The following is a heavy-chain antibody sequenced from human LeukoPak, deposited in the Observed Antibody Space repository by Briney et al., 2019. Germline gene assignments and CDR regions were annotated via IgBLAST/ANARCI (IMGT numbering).Heavy chain of an antibody. Sequence: GGSLRLSCAASGFTFNGYNMNWVRQAPGKGLEWTSYITSSSSSNSYADSVKGRFSISRDNAKNSLYLQMNSLRAEDTALYYCARDWGEYYDSSGYPDYWGQGTLVTVSS. D-gene: IGHD3-22*01. J-gene: IGHJ4*02. CDR1: GFTFNGYN. V-gene: IGHV3-48*01. CDR3: ARDWGEYYDSSGYPDY. CDR2: ITSSSSSN.